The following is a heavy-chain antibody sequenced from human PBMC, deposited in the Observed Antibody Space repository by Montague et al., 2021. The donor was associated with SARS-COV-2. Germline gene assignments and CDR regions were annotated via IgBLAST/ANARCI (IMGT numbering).Heavy chain of an antibody. D-gene: IGHD2-21*02. CDR2: IYYTGST. CDR1: GGSINKYY. J-gene: IGHJ4*02. V-gene: IGHV4-59*01. CDR3: ARGGGWRRHFDY. Sequence: SETLSLTCNVSGGSINKYYWSWIRQSPGRGLEWIRYIYYTGSTTRNPSLDSRVTISLDTSMDLVSLELRSLTAADTAVYYCARGGGWRRHFDYWGQGTLVAVSS.